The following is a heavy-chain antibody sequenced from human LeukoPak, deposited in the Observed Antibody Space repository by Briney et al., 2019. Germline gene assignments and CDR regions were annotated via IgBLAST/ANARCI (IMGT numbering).Heavy chain of an antibody. CDR2: IWYDGSNK. J-gene: IGHJ3*02. V-gene: IGHV3-33*01. Sequence: GGSLRLSCAASGFTFSSYGMHWVRQAPGKGLVWVAVIWYDGSNKYYADSVKGRFTISRDNSKNTLYLQMNSLRAEDTAVYYCARDRVKDAFYIWGQGTMSTVS. CDR3: ARDRVKDAFYI. CDR1: GFTFSSYG.